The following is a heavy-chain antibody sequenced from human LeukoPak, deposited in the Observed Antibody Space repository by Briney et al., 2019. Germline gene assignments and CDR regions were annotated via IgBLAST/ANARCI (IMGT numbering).Heavy chain of an antibody. J-gene: IGHJ6*02. D-gene: IGHD2-8*02. CDR2: INPNSGGT. CDR1: GGTFSSYA. CDR3: AREVLAKNYGMYV. V-gene: IGHV1-2*02. Sequence: ASVKVSCKASGGTFSSYAISWVRQAPGQGLEWMGWINPNSGGTNYAQKFQGRVTMTRDTSISTAYMELSRLRSDDTAVYYCAREVLAKNYGMYVRGQGTTVTVSS.